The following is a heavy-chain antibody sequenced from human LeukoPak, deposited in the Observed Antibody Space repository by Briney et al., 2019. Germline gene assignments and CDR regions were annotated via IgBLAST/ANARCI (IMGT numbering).Heavy chain of an antibody. Sequence: PGGSLRLSCAASGFIFSDCYMSWVRQAPGKGLEWVSAISGSGGSTYYADSVKGRFTIPRDNSKNTLYLQMNSLRAEDTAVYYCAKIAGYGNDAFDIWGQGTMVTVSS. CDR3: AKIAGYGNDAFDI. CDR1: GFIFSDCY. CDR2: ISGSGGST. D-gene: IGHD5-18*01. J-gene: IGHJ3*02. V-gene: IGHV3-23*01.